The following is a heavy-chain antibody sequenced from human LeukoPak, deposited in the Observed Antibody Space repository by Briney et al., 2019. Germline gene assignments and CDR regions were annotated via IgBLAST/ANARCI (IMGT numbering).Heavy chain of an antibody. CDR2: INPNSGGT. D-gene: IGHD3-3*01. V-gene: IGHV1-2*02. J-gene: IGHJ3*02. Sequence: ASVKVSCKASGYTFTGYYMHWVRQAPGQGLEWMGWINPNSGGTNYAQKFQGRVTMTRDTSISTAYMELSRLRSEDTAVYYCARDGYYDFWSGSNTDHAFDIWGQGTMVTVSS. CDR1: GYTFTGYY. CDR3: ARDGYYDFWSGSNTDHAFDI.